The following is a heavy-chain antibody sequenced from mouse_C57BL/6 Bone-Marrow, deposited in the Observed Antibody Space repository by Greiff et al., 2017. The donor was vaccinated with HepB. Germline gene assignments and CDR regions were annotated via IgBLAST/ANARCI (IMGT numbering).Heavy chain of an antibody. CDR2: FHPYNDDT. V-gene: IGHV1-47*01. CDR3: ARGKFYGNYYWYFDV. D-gene: IGHD2-1*01. CDR1: GYTFTTYP. J-gene: IGHJ1*03. Sequence: QVQLQQSGAELVKPGASVKMSCKASGYTFTTYPIEWMKQNHGKSLEWIGNFHPYNDDTKYNEKFKGKATLTVEKSSSTVYLELSRLTSDDSAVYYCARGKFYGNYYWYFDVWGTGTTVTVSS.